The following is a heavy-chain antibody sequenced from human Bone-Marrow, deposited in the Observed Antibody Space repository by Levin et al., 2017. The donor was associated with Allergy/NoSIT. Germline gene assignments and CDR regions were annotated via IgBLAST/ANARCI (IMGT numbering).Heavy chain of an antibody. V-gene: IGHV1-2*02. CDR2: IIPNSGDT. D-gene: IGHD2-21*01. CDR3: ATTRVIGAFAHILLLEY. CDR1: GYSVTGYY. J-gene: IGHJ4*02. Sequence: ASVKVSCKTEGYSVTGYYLHWVRQAPGRGLEWMGWIIPNSGDTSSSPRFQGRLTMTRERTITTAYMELTSLTVADTALYYCATTRVIGAFAHILLLEYWGPGTAITVSS.